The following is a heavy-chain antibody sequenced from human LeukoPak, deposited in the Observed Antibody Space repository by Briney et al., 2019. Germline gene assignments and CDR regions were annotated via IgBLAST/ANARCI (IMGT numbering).Heavy chain of an antibody. CDR1: GFTFDDYA. CDR2: ISGDGGST. Sequence: GGSLRLSCAASGFTFDDYAMHWVRQAPGKGLEWVSLISGDGGSTYYADSVKGRFTISRDNSKNSLYLQMNSLRTEDTALYYCAKEYKMKSRWELLRGFDYRGQGTLVTVSS. J-gene: IGHJ4*02. D-gene: IGHD1-26*01. CDR3: AKEYKMKSRWELLRGFDY. V-gene: IGHV3-43*02.